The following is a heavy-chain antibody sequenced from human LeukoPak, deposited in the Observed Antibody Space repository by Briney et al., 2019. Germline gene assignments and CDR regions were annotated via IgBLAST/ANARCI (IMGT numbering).Heavy chain of an antibody. CDR3: ARGLKLGVYYYYYMDV. CDR2: IIPIFGTA. CDR1: GGTFISYA. V-gene: IGHV1-69*05. J-gene: IGHJ6*03. D-gene: IGHD3-10*01. Sequence: SVKVSCKASGGTFISYAISWVRQAPGQGLEWMGGIIPIFGTANYAQKFQGRVTITTDESTSTAYMELSSLRSEDTAVYYCARGLKLGVYYYYYMDVWGKGTTVTVSS.